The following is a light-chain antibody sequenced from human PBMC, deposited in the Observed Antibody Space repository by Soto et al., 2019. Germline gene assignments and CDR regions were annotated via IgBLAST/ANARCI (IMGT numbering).Light chain of an antibody. Sequence: DIQMTQSPSTLSASVGDRVTITCRASQNINSWLAWYQQKPGKAPKVLIYQASTLQSGVPSRFSGSRSVTEFTLPISSLQPDDFATYYCQQYNTYSPWTFGQGTKVEIK. CDR1: QNINSW. CDR2: QAS. V-gene: IGKV1-5*03. CDR3: QQYNTYSPWT. J-gene: IGKJ1*01.